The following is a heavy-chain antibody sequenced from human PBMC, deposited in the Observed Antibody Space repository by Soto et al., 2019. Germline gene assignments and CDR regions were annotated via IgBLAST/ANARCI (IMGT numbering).Heavy chain of an antibody. V-gene: IGHV3-53*01. Sequence: GGSLRLSCAASGFTVSTNYMSWVRQSPGKGLEWVSVIYTGGSTYYTDSVKGRFTISRDNSKNRLFLQMKSLRAADTAIYYCAKCMGSSWIGVIDNCGQGRLVTVSS. CDR2: IYTGGST. CDR1: GFTVSTNY. CDR3: AKCMGSSWIGVIDN. J-gene: IGHJ4*02. D-gene: IGHD6-13*01.